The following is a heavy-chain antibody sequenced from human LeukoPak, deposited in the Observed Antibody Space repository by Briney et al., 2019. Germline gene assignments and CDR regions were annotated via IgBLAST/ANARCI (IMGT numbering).Heavy chain of an antibody. J-gene: IGHJ6*02. V-gene: IGHV1-18*01. Sequence: VASVKVSCTASGYTFTIYGISWVRQAPGQGLEWMGWISAYNGNTNYAQKLQGRVTMTTDTSTSTAYMELRSLRSDDTVVYYCARDLEGMDVWGQGTTVTVSS. CDR2: ISAYNGNT. CDR3: ARDLEGMDV. CDR1: GYTFTIYG.